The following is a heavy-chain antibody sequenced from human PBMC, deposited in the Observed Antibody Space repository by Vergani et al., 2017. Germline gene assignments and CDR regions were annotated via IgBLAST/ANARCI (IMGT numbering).Heavy chain of an antibody. V-gene: IGHV3-48*01. Sequence: QLVESGGGWVQPGGSLRLSCVVSGFDFSSYIMNWVRQAPGKGLEWVSFVSTGTKSQSYAESVKGRFTISRDNSKNSLYLQMNSLRAEDTAVYYCAKDADFWNVLGYYYYMDVWGKGTTVTVSS. CDR1: GFDFSSYI. CDR2: VSTGTKSQ. J-gene: IGHJ6*03. D-gene: IGHD3-3*01. CDR3: AKDADFWNVLGYYYYMDV.